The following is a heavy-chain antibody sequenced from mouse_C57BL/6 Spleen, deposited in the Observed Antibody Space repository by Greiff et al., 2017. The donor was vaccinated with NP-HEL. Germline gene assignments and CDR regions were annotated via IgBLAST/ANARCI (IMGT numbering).Heavy chain of an antibody. CDR2: IDPSDSYT. Sequence: QVQLQQPGAELVRPGTSVKLSCKASGYTFTSYWMHWVKQRHGQGLEWIGVIDPSDSYTKYKQKLKGKATLTVETSSSTAYMPLSSLTSEDSAVYYCARDYDYWGQGTTLTVSS. J-gene: IGHJ2*01. V-gene: IGHV1-59*01. CDR3: ARDYDY. CDR1: GYTFTSYW.